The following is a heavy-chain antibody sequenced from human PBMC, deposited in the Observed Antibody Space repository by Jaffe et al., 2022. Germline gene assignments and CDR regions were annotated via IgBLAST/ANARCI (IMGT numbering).Heavy chain of an antibody. CDR3: AREGGYCSSTSCYGREENAFDI. J-gene: IGHJ3*02. CDR2: INAGNGNT. D-gene: IGHD2-2*01. CDR1: GYTFTSYA. V-gene: IGHV1-3*01. Sequence: QVQLVQSGAEVKKPGASVKVSCKASGYTFTSYAMHWVRQAPGQRLEWMGWINAGNGNTKYSQKFQGRVTITRDTSASTAYMELSSLRSEDTAVYYCAREGGYCSSTSCYGREENAFDIWGQGTMVTVSS.